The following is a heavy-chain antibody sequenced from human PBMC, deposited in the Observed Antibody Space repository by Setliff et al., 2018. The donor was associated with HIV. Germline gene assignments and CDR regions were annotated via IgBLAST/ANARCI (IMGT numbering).Heavy chain of an antibody. J-gene: IGHJ4*02. V-gene: IGHV3-74*01. CDR3: AKTSNTGYLFCSDY. CDR1: GFAFSDNW. D-gene: IGHD3-9*01. CDR2: SSPDATIA. Sequence: GGSLRLSCTASGFAFSDNWIHWVRQVPGKGLVWVSHSSPDATIAGSGDPVKGRFTMSRDNSKNTVYLQMNSLRAEDTAVYYCAKTSNTGYLFCSDYWGQGTLVTVSS.